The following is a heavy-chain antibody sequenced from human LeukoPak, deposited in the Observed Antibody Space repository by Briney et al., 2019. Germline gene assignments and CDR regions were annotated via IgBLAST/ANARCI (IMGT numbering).Heavy chain of an antibody. CDR2: IIPNLGTT. V-gene: IGHV1-69*04. D-gene: IGHD3-16*02. Sequence: SVKVSCKASGGTSNSHAISWVRQAPGQGLEWMGRIIPNLGTTNRAQNFQDRVTLTADKSTNTAYMELTSLTSDDTAVYYCATTNDGGSYQWGDFFGFWGQGTLVTVSS. J-gene: IGHJ4*02. CDR3: ATTNDGGSYQWGDFFGF. CDR1: GGTSNSHA.